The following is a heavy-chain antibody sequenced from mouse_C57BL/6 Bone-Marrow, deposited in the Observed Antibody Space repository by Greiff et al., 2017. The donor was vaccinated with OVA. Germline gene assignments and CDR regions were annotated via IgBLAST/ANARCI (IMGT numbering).Heavy chain of an antibody. J-gene: IGHJ2*01. CDR3: ARDYY. CDR1: GYTFTSYW. Sequence: QVQLQQPGAELVKPGASVKLSCTASGYTFTSYWMPWVQQRPGQGLEWIGMIHPNGGSTNYNEKFKGRSTLSGDKSSSTAYMQLSSLTSEDSAVYYCARDYYWGQGTTLTVSS. V-gene: IGHV1-64*01. CDR2: IHPNGGST.